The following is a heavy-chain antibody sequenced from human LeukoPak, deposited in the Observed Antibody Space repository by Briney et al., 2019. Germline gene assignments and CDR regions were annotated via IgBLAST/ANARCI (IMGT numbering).Heavy chain of an antibody. V-gene: IGHV3-30*03. J-gene: IGHJ4*02. D-gene: IGHD2-8*01. CDR2: ISDDGSYK. CDR1: GFTFSTYA. CDR3: ARAHGLDY. Sequence: GGSLGLSCAASGFTFSTYAMHWVRQAPGKGLEWVAVISDDGSYKYYADSVKGRFTISRDNSKNTLYLLMNSLRVEDTAVYYCARAHGLDYWGQGTLVTVSS.